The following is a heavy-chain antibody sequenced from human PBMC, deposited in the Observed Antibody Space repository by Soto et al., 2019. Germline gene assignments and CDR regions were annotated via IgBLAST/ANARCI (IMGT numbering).Heavy chain of an antibody. Sequence: EVQLVESGGGLVQPGGSLRLSCEASAFTLSSYWMSWVRQAPGKGLEGVANIKPDGSEKYYVDSVKGRFTISRDNTKNSLYLQMSTLRPEDTAIYYCARDYAFGFDIWGQGTLVTVSS. D-gene: IGHD2-2*01. V-gene: IGHV3-7*01. CDR1: AFTLSSYW. CDR2: IKPDGSEK. CDR3: ARDYAFGFDI. J-gene: IGHJ3*02.